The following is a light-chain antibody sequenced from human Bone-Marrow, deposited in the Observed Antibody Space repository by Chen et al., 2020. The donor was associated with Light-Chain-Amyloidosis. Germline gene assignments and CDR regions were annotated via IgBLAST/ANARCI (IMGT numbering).Light chain of an antibody. J-gene: IGLJ1*01. Sequence: SALTPPASVSGSPFTSITISCTGTSSDVGGDNHVSWYQQHPDKAPKLMIYEVTNRPSWVPDRCSGSKSDNTASLTISGLTPEDECNYFCSSYHITNTLGFGSGTRVTVL. CDR2: EVT. CDR3: SSYHITNTLG. CDR1: SSDVGGDNH. V-gene: IGLV2-14*01.